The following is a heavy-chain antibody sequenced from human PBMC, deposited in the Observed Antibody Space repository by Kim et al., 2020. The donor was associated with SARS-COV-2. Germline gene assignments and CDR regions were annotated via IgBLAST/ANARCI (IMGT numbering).Heavy chain of an antibody. J-gene: IGHJ4*02. D-gene: IGHD1-26*01. Sequence: GESLKISCKGSGYRFTSYWIGWVRQMPGKGLEWTGIIYPGDSDTRYSPSFQGQVTMSADKSISTAYLQWSSLKASDTAMYYCARRDGFAGSYYLYDYWGQGTLVTVSS. CDR1: GYRFTSYW. CDR3: ARRDGFAGSYYLYDY. CDR2: IYPGDSDT. V-gene: IGHV5-51*01.